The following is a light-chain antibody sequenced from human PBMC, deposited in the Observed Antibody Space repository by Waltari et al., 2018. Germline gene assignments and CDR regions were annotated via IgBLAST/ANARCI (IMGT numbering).Light chain of an antibody. V-gene: IGKV3-15*01. CDR3: QQYNNWPPLT. J-gene: IGKJ2*01. Sequence: EIVMTQSPVTLSVSPGESATLSCRASQSVNNNLAWYQQKPGQAPRRLMYGAATRATDIPARFSGSGSGTEFTLTITSLQSEDFAVYYCQQYNNWPPLTFGQGTNLEIK. CDR2: GAA. CDR1: QSVNNN.